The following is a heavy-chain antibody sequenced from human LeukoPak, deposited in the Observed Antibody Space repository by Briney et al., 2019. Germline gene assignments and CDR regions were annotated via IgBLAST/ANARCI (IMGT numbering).Heavy chain of an antibody. J-gene: IGHJ4*02. V-gene: IGHV1-18*04. CDR2: ISAYNGNT. CDR1: GYTFTSYG. D-gene: IGHD3-22*01. CDR3: ARDINGKRRYYDSSGYFSGGSVY. Sequence: GASVKVSCKASGYTFTSYGISWVRQAPGQGLEWMGWISAYNGNTNYAQKLQGRVTMTTDTSTSTAYMELRSLRSDDTAVYYCARDINGKRRYYDSSGYFSGGSVYWGQGTLVTVSS.